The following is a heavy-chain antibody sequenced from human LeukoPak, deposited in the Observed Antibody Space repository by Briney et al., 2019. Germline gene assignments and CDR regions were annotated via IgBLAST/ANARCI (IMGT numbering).Heavy chain of an antibody. CDR1: GGSISSYY. CDR3: ARRPLIAARPLPFDY. J-gene: IGHJ4*02. V-gene: IGHV4-4*07. Sequence: SETLSLTCTVSGGSISSYYWSWIRQPVGKGLEWIGRIYTSGSTNYNPSLKSRVTMSVDTSKNQFSLKLSSVTAADTAVYYCARRPLIAARPLPFDYWGQGTLVTVSS. D-gene: IGHD6-6*01. CDR2: IYTSGST.